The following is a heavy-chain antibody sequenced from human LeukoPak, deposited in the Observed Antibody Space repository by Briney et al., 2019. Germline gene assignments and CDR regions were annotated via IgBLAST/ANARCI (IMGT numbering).Heavy chain of an antibody. CDR3: ALARSEYHYGMDV. J-gene: IGHJ6*02. CDR2: TYYRSKWYY. CDR1: GDSVSSISVA. Sequence: SQTLSLTCAISGDSVSSISVAWNWIRQSPSRGLEWLGRTYYRSKWYYEYAVSVKGRININPDPSKNQFSLQLNSVTPEDTAVYYCALARSEYHYGMDVWGQGTTVAVSS. V-gene: IGHV6-1*01.